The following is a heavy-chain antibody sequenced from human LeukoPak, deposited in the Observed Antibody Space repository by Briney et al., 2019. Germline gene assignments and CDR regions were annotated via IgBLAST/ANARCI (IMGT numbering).Heavy chain of an antibody. V-gene: IGHV4-30-4*01. CDR1: GGSISIGDYR. CDR2: IYYIGTA. CDR3: ARARGDSPRIYYYMDV. D-gene: IGHD3-16*01. Sequence: SETLSLTCSVSGGSISIGDYRWSWIRQSPGKGLEWIGYIYYIGTAYYNPSLRSRVALSADTSKNQFSLKLNSVTVADSAVHFCARARGDSPRIYYYMDVWGKGTTVTVSS. J-gene: IGHJ6*03.